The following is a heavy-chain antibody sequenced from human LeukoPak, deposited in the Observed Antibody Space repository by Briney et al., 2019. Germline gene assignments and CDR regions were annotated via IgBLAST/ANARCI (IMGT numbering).Heavy chain of an antibody. D-gene: IGHD2-2*01. J-gene: IGHJ5*02. CDR2: IYHSGST. Sequence: PSGTLSLTCAVSGGSISSSNWWSWVRQPPGKGLEWIGEIYHSGSTNYNPSLKSRVTISVDKSKNQFSLKLSSVTAADTAVYYCARGYCSSTSCSGYNWFDPWGQGTLVTVSS. CDR3: ARGYCSSTSCSGYNWFDP. CDR1: GGSISSSNW. V-gene: IGHV4-4*02.